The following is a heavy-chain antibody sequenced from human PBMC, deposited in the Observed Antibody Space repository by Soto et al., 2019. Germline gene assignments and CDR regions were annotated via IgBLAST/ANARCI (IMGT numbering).Heavy chain of an antibody. CDR1: GDSVSNKGAA. CDR3: PRDPPGFHSPFDS. J-gene: IGHJ4*02. Sequence: PSQTLSLTCAISGDSVSNKGAAWNWIRHSPSRGLEWLGRTYYRKSKWLYDYAVSVRSRITINPDTSKNQFSLHLTSVTPEDTSVYFCPRDPPGFHSPFDSWGQGTLVTVSS. CDR2: TYYRKSKWLY. V-gene: IGHV6-1*01. D-gene: IGHD4-4*01.